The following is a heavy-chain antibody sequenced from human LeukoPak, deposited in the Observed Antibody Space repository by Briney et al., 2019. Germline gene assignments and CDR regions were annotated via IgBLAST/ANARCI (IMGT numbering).Heavy chain of an antibody. CDR2: ISSSSSYI. J-gene: IGHJ4*02. CDR1: GFTFSSYS. CDR3: AKNRGWQQFDY. V-gene: IGHV3-21*01. D-gene: IGHD5-24*01. Sequence: KSGGSLRLSCAASGFTFSSYSMNWVRQAPGKGLEWVSSISSSSSYIYYADSVKGRFTISRDNAKNSLYLQMNSLRTEDTAVYYCAKNRGWQQFDYWGQGILVTVSS.